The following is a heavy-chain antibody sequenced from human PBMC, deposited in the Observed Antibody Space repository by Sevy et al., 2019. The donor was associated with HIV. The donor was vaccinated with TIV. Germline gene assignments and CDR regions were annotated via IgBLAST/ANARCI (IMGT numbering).Heavy chain of an antibody. CDR3: TRNGGAFDNGFDP. Sequence: GGSLRLSCTASGFTFSSYDMNWVRQAPGKGLEWVSKISSSGSSIYYTDSVKGRFTIARDNTKNSLNMQMNSLRAEDTAVYYCTRNGGAFDNGFDPWGQGTLVTVSS. D-gene: IGHD2-8*01. V-gene: IGHV3-48*03. J-gene: IGHJ5*02. CDR2: ISSSGSSI. CDR1: GFTFSSYD.